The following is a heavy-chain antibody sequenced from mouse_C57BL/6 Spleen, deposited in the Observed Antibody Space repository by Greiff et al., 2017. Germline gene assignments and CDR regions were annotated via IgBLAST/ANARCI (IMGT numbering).Heavy chain of an antibody. D-gene: IGHD3-3*01. V-gene: IGHV5-6*02. J-gene: IGHJ1*03. Sequence: EVKLVESGGDLVKPGGSLKLSCAASGFTFSSYGMSWVRQTPDKRLEWVATISSGGSYTSYPDSVKGRFTISRDNAKNTLYLQMSSLKSEDTAMYYGARQRDGYFDVWGTGTTVTVSS. CDR1: GFTFSSYG. CDR3: ARQRDGYFDV. CDR2: ISSGGSYT.